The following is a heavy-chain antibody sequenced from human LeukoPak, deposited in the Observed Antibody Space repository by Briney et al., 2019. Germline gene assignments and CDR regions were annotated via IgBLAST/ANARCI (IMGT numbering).Heavy chain of an antibody. D-gene: IGHD3-9*01. J-gene: IGHJ4*02. V-gene: IGHV1-2*02. CDR2: INLNSRGT. CDR1: GYTFTDYY. Sequence: GASVKVSCKASGYTFTDYYMHWVRQAPGQGLEWMGWINLNSRGTNYAQKFQGRVTMTRDTSISTAYMELNRLRSDDTAVYYCARGNGYYDILTGYYTGAPFDYWGQGTLVTVSS. CDR3: ARGNGYYDILTGYYTGAPFDY.